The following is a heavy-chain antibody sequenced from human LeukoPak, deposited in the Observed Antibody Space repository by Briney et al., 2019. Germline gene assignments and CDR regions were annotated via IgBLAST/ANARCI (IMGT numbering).Heavy chain of an antibody. CDR1: GGSISSYY. CDR2: IYYSGST. J-gene: IGHJ5*02. CDR3: ARDISSSFWFDP. V-gene: IGHV4-59*01. Sequence: SETLSLTCTVSGGSISSYYWSWIRQPPGKGLEWIGYIYYSGSTNNNPSLKSRVTISVDTSKNQFSVMLSSVTAADTAVYYCARDISSSFWFDPWGQGTLVTVSS. D-gene: IGHD6-6*01.